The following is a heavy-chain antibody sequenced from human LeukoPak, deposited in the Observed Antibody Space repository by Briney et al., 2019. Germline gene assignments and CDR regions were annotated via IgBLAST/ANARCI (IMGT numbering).Heavy chain of an antibody. V-gene: IGHV3-21*01. CDR1: GFTFSSYR. D-gene: IGHD4-23*01. Sequence: GGSLRLSCAASGFTFSSYRMTWVRQAPGKGLEWVSSISSSSSYIYYADSVKGRFTISRDNAKNSLYLQMNSLRAEDTAVYYCARDFAATVVAYYFDYWGQGTLVTVSS. CDR3: ARDFAATVVAYYFDY. CDR2: ISSSSSYI. J-gene: IGHJ4*02.